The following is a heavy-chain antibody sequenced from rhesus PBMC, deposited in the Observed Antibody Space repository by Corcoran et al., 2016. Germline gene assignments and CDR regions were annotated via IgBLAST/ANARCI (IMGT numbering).Heavy chain of an antibody. J-gene: IGHJ6*01. CDR2: IYGGSGST. CDR3: ASAYGLDS. V-gene: IGHV4-147*01. CDR1: GGSISSNY. Sequence: QVQLQESGPGLVKPSETLSLTCVVSGGSISSNYWNWIRQPPGKGLEWIGRIYGGSGSTSYNPSLPSRVTISTDTSKNQFSLKLSSVTAADTAMYYCASAYGLDSWGQGVVVTVSS.